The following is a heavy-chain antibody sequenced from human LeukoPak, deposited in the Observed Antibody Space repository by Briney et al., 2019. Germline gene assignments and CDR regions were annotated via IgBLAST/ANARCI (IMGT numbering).Heavy chain of an antibody. D-gene: IGHD6-13*01. J-gene: IGHJ4*02. CDR2: IKQDGSEK. Sequence: PGGSLRLSCAASGFTFSSYWMSWVRQAPGKGLEWVANIKQDGSEKYYVDSVKGRFTISRDNAKNSLYLQMNSLRAEDTAVYYCARERRGIAAAGTDYWGQGTLVTVSS. CDR1: GFTFSSYW. CDR3: ARERRGIAAAGTDY. V-gene: IGHV3-7*01.